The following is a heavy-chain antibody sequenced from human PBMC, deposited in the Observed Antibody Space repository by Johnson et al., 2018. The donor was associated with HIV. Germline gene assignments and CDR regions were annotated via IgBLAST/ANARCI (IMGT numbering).Heavy chain of an antibody. CDR3: ARERPGYGGHDAFDI. J-gene: IGHJ3*02. V-gene: IGHV3-53*01. Sequence: VQLVESGGGLIQPGGSLRLSCAASGFTVSSNYMSWVRQAPGKGLEWVSLIYSGGRTYYEDSVKGRFTISRDNSKNTVYLQMNSLRAEDTAVYHCARERPGYGGHDAFDIWGQGTMVTVSS. D-gene: IGHD4-23*01. CDR1: GFTVSSNY. CDR2: IYSGGRT.